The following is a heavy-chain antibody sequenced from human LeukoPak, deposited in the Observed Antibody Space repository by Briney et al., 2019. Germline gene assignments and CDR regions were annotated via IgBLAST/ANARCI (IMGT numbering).Heavy chain of an antibody. CDR3: ARGSDGDYVSYFDY. CDR2: IIPIFGTA. CDR1: GGTFSSYA. V-gene: IGHV1-69*13. Sequence: SVKVFCKASGGTFSSYAISWVRQAPGQGLEWMGGIIPIFGTANYAQKFQGRVTITADESTSTAYMELSSLRSEDTAVYYCARGSDGDYVSYFDYWGQGALGTVSS. D-gene: IGHD4-17*01. J-gene: IGHJ4*02.